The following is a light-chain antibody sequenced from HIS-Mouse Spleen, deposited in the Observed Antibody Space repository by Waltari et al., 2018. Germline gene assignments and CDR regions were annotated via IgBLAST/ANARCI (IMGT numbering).Light chain of an antibody. CDR3: CSYAGSSTFVV. V-gene: IGLV2-23*01. Sequence: QSALTQPAPVSGSPGQSITIPCPGTSSDVGSYTLVSWYQQHPGKAPKLMLYEGSKRPSGVSNRFSGSKSGNTASLTISGLQAEDEADYYCCSYAGSSTFVVFGGGTKLTVL. CDR1: SSDVGSYTL. J-gene: IGLJ2*01. CDR2: EGS.